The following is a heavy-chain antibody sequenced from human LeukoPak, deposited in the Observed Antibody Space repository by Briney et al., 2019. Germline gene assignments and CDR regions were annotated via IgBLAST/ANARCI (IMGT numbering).Heavy chain of an antibody. D-gene: IGHD6-13*01. CDR2: IYASGT. V-gene: IGHV4-4*07. CDR3: ASSNWLRDANFDS. CDR1: GGSISLYY. J-gene: IGHJ4*02. Sequence: KASETLSLTCTVSGGSISLYYWSWIRQPAGKGLEWIGRIYASGTSYNPSLKSRVTMSLDTSKNQFSLKLSSVTAADTAVYYCASSNWLRDANFDSWGQGTLVTVSS.